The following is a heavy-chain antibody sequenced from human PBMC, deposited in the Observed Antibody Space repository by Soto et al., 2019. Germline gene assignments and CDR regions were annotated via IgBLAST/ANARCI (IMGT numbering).Heavy chain of an antibody. D-gene: IGHD2-15*01. Sequence: SSVKVSCKASGGTFSSYAISWVRQAPGQGLEWMGGIIPIFGTANYAPKFQGRVTITADESTSTAYMELSSMRSEDTVLYYSAKDNIVVVVAATDPNLPYYSMDVWGQGTTVTVSS. CDR1: GGTFSSYA. CDR2: IIPIFGTA. J-gene: IGHJ6*02. V-gene: IGHV1-69*13. CDR3: AKDNIVVVVAATDPNLPYYSMDV.